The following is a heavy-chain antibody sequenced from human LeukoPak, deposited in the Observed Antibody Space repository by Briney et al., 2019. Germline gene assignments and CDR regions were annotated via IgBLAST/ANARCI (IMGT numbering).Heavy chain of an antibody. J-gene: IGHJ6*03. Sequence: ASVKVSYKVSGYTLTELSMHWVRQAPGKGLEWMGGFDPEDGETIYAQKFQARVTMTEDTSTDTAYMELSSLRSEDTAVYYCAAPEYNYGRMYYYYMDVWGKGTTVTVSS. CDR3: AAPEYNYGRMYYYYMDV. V-gene: IGHV1-24*01. CDR2: FDPEDGET. D-gene: IGHD5-18*01. CDR1: GYTLTELS.